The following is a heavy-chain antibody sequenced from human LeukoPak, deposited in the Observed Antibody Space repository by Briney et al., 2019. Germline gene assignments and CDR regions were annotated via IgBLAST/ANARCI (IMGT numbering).Heavy chain of an antibody. J-gene: IGHJ2*01. CDR2: INSDGSST. CDR3: ARVRQWLVKHWYFDL. Sequence: QSGGSLRLSCAASGFTFSSYWMHWVRQAPGKGLVWVSRINSDGSSTSYADSVKGRFTISRDNAKNTLYLQMNSLRAEDTAVYYCARVRQWLVKHWYFDLWGRGTLVTVSS. V-gene: IGHV3-74*01. CDR1: GFTFSSYW. D-gene: IGHD6-19*01.